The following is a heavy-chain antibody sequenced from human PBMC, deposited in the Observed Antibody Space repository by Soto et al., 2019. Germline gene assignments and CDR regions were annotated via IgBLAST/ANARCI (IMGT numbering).Heavy chain of an antibody. J-gene: IGHJ5*02. V-gene: IGHV3-23*01. CDR2: IIGSGGNT. CDR3: AKEMYDYVWGNYRLPINWFDT. D-gene: IGHD3-16*02. Sequence: EVQLLESGGNLVQPGGSLRLSCAASGFTFSNYAMNWVRQAPGKGLEWVSTIIGSGGNTHYADSVRGHFTISRDNSRNILYLQMNSLRVEDTAVYYCAKEMYDYVWGNYRLPINWFDTWGQGTLVTVSS. CDR1: GFTFSNYA.